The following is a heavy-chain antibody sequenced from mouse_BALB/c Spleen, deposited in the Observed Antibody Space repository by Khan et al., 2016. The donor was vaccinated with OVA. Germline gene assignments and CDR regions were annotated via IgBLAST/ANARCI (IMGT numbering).Heavy chain of an antibody. J-gene: IGHJ3*01. Sequence: EVELVESGGGLVQPGGSLKLSCATSGFTFSDYYMYWVRQTPEKRLEWVAYLSNRGTTTYYPDTVRGRFTISRDNAKHTLYLDMSRLEAEDTAMYYCGREGDDGGLAYWGQGTLVTVSA. V-gene: IGHV5-12*02. CDR3: GREGDDGGLAY. D-gene: IGHD2-3*01. CDR2: LSNRGTTT. CDR1: GFTFSDYY.